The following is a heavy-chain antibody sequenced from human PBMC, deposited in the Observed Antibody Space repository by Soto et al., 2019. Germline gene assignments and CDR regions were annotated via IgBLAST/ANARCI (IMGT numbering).Heavy chain of an antibody. J-gene: IGHJ4*02. D-gene: IGHD6-19*01. Sequence: PGGSLRLSCAASGFTFSSYSMNWVRRAPGKGLEWVSYISSSSSTIYYADSVKGRFTISRDNAENSLYLQMNSLRDEDTAVYFCARGKYSSGWPSDYWGQGTLVTVSS. V-gene: IGHV3-48*02. CDR1: GFTFSSYS. CDR2: ISSSSSTI. CDR3: ARGKYSSGWPSDY.